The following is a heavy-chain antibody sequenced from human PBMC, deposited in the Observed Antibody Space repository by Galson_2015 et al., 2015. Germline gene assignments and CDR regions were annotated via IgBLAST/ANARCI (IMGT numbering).Heavy chain of an antibody. Sequence: SLRLSCAASGFTFSSYWMSWVRQAPGKGLEWVANIKQDGSEKYYVDSVKGRFTISRDNAKNSLYLQMNSLRAEDTAVYYCARLGYCSSTSCYSNGMDVWGQGTTVTVSS. D-gene: IGHD2-2*02. J-gene: IGHJ6*02. CDR1: GFTFSSYW. CDR2: IKQDGSEK. V-gene: IGHV3-7*01. CDR3: ARLGYCSSTSCYSNGMDV.